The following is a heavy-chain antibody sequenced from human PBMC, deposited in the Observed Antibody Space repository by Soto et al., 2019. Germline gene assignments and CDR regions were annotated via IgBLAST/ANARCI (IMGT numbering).Heavy chain of an antibody. CDR1: GFTFSSYA. CDR3: ARDPGIAAAGSVHFDY. V-gene: IGHV3-30-3*01. J-gene: IGHJ4*02. CDR2: ISYDGSNK. D-gene: IGHD6-13*01. Sequence: QVQLVESGGGVVQPGRSLRLSCAASGFTFSSYAMHWVRQAPGKGLEWVAVISYDGSNKYYADSAKGRFTISRDNSKNTLYLQMNSLRAEDTAVYYCARDPGIAAAGSVHFDYWGQGTLVTVSS.